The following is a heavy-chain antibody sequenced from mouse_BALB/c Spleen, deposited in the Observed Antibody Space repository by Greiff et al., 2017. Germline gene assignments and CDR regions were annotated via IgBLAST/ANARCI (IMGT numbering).Heavy chain of an antibody. CDR1: GYTFTSYV. V-gene: IGHV1-14*01. CDR3: AKSTGTERVAWFAY. J-gene: IGHJ3*01. D-gene: IGHD4-1*01. Sequence: VQLQQSGPELVKPGASVKMSCKASGYTFTSYVMHWVKQKPGQGLEWIGYINPYNDGTKYNEKFKGKATLTSDKSSSTAYMELSSLTSEDSAVYYCAKSTGTERVAWFAYWGQGTLVTVSA. CDR2: INPYNDGT.